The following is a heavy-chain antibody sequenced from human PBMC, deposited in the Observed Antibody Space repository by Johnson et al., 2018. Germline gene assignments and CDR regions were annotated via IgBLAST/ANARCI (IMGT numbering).Heavy chain of an antibody. Sequence: VQLVESGAEVKKPGASXKVSCKASGYAFTRYAMHWVRQAPGQRLEWMGCINAGNGNTKYSPRLQGRVTITRDTSASTAHMELSSLRSEDKAVYDCARGNYVTTGYYYYYYMDVWGKGTTVSVSS. V-gene: IGHV1-3*01. J-gene: IGHJ6*03. CDR1: GYAFTRYA. CDR2: INAGNGNT. D-gene: IGHD4-17*01. CDR3: ARGNYVTTGYYYYYYMDV.